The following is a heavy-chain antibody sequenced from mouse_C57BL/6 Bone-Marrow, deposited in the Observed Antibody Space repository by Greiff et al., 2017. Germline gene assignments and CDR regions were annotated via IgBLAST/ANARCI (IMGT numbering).Heavy chain of an antibody. D-gene: IGHD1-1*01. CDR1: GFNIKDYY. V-gene: IGHV14-2*01. CDR2: IDPEDGET. Sequence: EVNVVESGAELVKPGASVKLSCTASGFNIKDYYMHWVKQRPEQGLEWIGRIDPEDGETKYAPKFQGKATITAATSSNTAYLQLSSLTSEDTAVSYCARTQYCGSPWIAYWGQGTLVTVSA. J-gene: IGHJ3*01. CDR3: ARTQYCGSPWIAY.